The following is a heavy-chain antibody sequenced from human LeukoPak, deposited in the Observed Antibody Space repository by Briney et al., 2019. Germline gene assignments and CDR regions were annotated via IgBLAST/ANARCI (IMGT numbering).Heavy chain of an antibody. CDR1: GFTFDDYA. CDR2: ISWNSGRI. J-gene: IGHJ4*02. D-gene: IGHD3-22*01. V-gene: IGHV3-9*01. Sequence: GGSLRLSCAASGFTFDDYAMHWVRQAPGKGLEWVSGISWNSGRIAYADSVKGRFTISRDTAKNSRFLQMNSLRAEDTALYYCAKDGRYDTTGYYDYWGQGTLVTVSS. CDR3: AKDGRYDTTGYYDY.